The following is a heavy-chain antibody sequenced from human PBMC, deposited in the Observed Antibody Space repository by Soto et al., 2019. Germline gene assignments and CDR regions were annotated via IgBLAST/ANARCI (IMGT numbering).Heavy chain of an antibody. CDR3: AALTRGWPAGHYFDY. D-gene: IGHD6-19*01. V-gene: IGHV3-23*01. Sequence: EVQMLESGGDLIQPGGSLRLSCATSGFPFSTYGMSWVRQAPGKGLEWVSGISASGSGTYYADSVTGRFTVFRDNSKNTLSLQMSSLRADDTAVYYCAALTRGWPAGHYFDYWGQGTRVTVSS. CDR2: ISASGSGT. J-gene: IGHJ4*02. CDR1: GFPFSTYG.